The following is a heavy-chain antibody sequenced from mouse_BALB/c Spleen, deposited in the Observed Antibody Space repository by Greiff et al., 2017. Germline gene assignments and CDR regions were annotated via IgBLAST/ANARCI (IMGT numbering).Heavy chain of an antibody. CDR1: GYSITSDYA. V-gene: IGHV3-2*02. CDR3: ARVYGNPFAY. Sequence: EVQLQESGPGLVKPSQSLSLTCTVTGYSITSDYAWNWIRQFPGNKLEWMGYISYSGSTSYNPSLKSRISITRDTSKNQFFLQLNSVTTEDTATYYCARVYGNPFAYWGQGTLVTVSA. J-gene: IGHJ3*01. D-gene: IGHD2-10*02. CDR2: ISYSGST.